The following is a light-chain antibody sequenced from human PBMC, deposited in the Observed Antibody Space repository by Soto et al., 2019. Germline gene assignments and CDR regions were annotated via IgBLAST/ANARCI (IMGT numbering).Light chain of an antibody. Sequence: ETVLTQSPATLSLSPGERAALSCRASQSVSSDYVAWYQQKPGQAPGLLISDASNRATGIPDRFSGSGSGTDFTLTISRLEPEDFAVYYCQQYGSSPLTFGGGTKVDI. V-gene: IGKV3-20*01. CDR1: QSVSSDY. CDR2: DAS. J-gene: IGKJ4*01. CDR3: QQYGSSPLT.